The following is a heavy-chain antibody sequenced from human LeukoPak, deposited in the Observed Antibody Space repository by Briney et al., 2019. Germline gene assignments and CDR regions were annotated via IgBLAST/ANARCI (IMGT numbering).Heavy chain of an antibody. CDR3: AREARWFGELSFDY. CDR2: ISSSSSYI. V-gene: IGHV3-21*04. CDR1: GFTFSSYS. Sequence: GGSLRLSCAASGFTFSSYSMNWVRQAPGKGLEWVSSISSSSSYIYYADSVKGRFTISRDNAKNSLYLQMNSLRAEDTAVYYCAREARWFGELSFDYWGQGTLVTVSS. D-gene: IGHD3-10*01. J-gene: IGHJ4*02.